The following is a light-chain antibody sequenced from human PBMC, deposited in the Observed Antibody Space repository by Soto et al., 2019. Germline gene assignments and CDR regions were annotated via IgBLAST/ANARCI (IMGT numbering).Light chain of an antibody. V-gene: IGKV1-39*01. Sequence: DIKMTQSPSSLSASVGDRVIISCRANQNIGIYLHWYQKIPGKAPRLLIYAASTLQPGVPSRFSGSGSGTDFTLTITSLQPEDFGSYYGQQTSSRWTFGPGTEV. J-gene: IGKJ1*01. CDR1: QNIGIY. CDR3: QQTSSRWT. CDR2: AAS.